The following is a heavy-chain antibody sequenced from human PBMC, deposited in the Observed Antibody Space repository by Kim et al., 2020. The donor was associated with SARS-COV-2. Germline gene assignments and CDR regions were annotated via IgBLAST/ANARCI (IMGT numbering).Heavy chain of an antibody. J-gene: IGHJ5*02. CDR2: ISGSGGST. D-gene: IGHD3-10*01. CDR1: GFTFSSYA. V-gene: IGHV3-23*01. Sequence: GGSLRLSCAASGFTFSSYAMSWVRQAPGKGLECVSAISGSGGSTYYADSVKGRFTISRDNSKNTLYLQMNSLRAEDTAVYYCAKDRYYYGSGSYPYHNWFDPWGQGTLGTGSS. CDR3: AKDRYYYGSGSYPYHNWFDP.